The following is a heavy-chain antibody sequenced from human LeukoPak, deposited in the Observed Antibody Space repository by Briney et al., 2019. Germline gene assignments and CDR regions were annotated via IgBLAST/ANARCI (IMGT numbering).Heavy chain of an antibody. CDR3: ARHLKRGITIFGVVLGAVDY. CDR2: IYYSGST. V-gene: IGHV4-39*01. J-gene: IGHJ4*02. Sequence: SETLSLTCTASRGSISSSSYYWGWIRQPPGGGLEWIGNIYYSGSTYYNPSLKSRVTISVDTSKNQFSLKLSSMTAADTAVYYCARHLKRGITIFGVVLGAVDYWGQGTLVTVSS. D-gene: IGHD3-3*01. CDR1: RGSISSSSYY.